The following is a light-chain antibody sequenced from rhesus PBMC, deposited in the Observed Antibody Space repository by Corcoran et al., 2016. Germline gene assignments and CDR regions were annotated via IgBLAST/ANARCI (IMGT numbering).Light chain of an antibody. J-gene: IGKJ3*01. V-gene: IGKV1-22*01. CDR3: QQYANRPLT. CDR2: TAS. CDR1: KSVGST. Sequence: DIQMTQSPSSLSASLGDTVTISCRASKSVGSTLTWTQQGPGKAPKPLCYTASTLETGVPSRFSGRGCGTDFTLTISSIQADDCATYYCQQYANRPLTFGPGTKLDIK.